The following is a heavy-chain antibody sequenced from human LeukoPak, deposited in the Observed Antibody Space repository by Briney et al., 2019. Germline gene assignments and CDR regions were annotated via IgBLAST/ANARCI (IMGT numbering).Heavy chain of an antibody. V-gene: IGHV4-34*01. D-gene: IGHD4-11*01. Sequence: SETLSLTCAVYGGSFSGYYWSWIRQPPGKGLEWIGEINHSGSTNYNPSLKSRVTISVDTSKNQFSLKLSSVTAADTAVYYCARAATVKYYYYYYGMDVWGQGTKVTVSS. CDR3: ARAATVKYYYYYYGMDV. J-gene: IGHJ6*02. CDR2: INHSGST. CDR1: GGSFSGYY.